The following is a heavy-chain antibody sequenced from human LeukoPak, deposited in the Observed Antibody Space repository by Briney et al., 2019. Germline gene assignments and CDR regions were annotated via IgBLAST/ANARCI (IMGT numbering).Heavy chain of an antibody. CDR2: ISGSGGST. Sequence: GGTLRLSCAASGFTFSSYGMSWVRQAPGKGLEWVSAISGSGGSTYYADSVKGRFTISRDNAKNSLYLQMNSLRAEDTAVYYCARNLYMDVWGKGTTVTVSS. CDR3: ARNLYMDV. CDR1: GFTFSSYG. V-gene: IGHV3-23*01. J-gene: IGHJ6*03.